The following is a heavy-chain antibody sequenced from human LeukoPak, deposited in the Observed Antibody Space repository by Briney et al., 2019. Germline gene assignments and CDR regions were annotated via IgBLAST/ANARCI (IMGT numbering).Heavy chain of an antibody. CDR3: AIARDSTGRADY. Sequence: GGSLRLSCAASLFTFSSNWMACVRQTPGKGLEWVANINQDGSKKYCVDSVKGRFTISRDNAKNSVYLQMDNLRVEDTAVYYCAIARDSTGRADYWGQGTLVTVTS. V-gene: IGHV3-7*01. J-gene: IGHJ4*02. CDR1: LFTFSSNW. D-gene: IGHD1-14*01. CDR2: INQDGSKK.